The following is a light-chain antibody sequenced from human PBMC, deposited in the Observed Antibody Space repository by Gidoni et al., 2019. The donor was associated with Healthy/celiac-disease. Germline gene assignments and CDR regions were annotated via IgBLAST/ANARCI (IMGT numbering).Light chain of an antibody. CDR1: ALPKQY. V-gene: IGLV3-25*03. CDR3: QSADSSGTYV. CDR2: KDS. J-gene: IGLJ1*01. Sequence: SYELTQPPSVSVSPGQTARITCSGDALPKQYAYWYQQKPGQAPVLVIYKDSERPSGIPARFSGSSSGTTVTLTISGVQAADEADYYCQSADSSGTYVFGTGTKVTVL.